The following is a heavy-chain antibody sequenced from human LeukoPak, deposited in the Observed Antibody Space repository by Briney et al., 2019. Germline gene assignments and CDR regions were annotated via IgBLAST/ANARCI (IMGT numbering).Heavy chain of an antibody. CDR2: IYHSGST. CDR3: MRHEEEDGYNAKPFDF. D-gene: IGHD5-24*01. CDR1: GYSISSGYY. V-gene: IGHV4-38-2*01. Sequence: SETLSLTCAVSGYSISSGYYWGWIRQPPGKGLEWIGGIYHSGSTYYTPSLMSRVTISVDTSENQFSLRLSYVTAADTAMYFCMRHEEEDGYNAKPFDFWGQGTQVTVSS. J-gene: IGHJ4*02.